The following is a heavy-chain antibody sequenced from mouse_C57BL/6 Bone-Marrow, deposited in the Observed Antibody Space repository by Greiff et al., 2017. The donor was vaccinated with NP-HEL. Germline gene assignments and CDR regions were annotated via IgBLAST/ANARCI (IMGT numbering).Heavy chain of an antibody. Sequence: VQLQQPGAELVRPGSSVKLSCKASGYTFTSYWMDWVKQRPGQGLEWIGNIYPSDSETHYNQKFKDKATLTVDKSSSTAYMQLSSLTSEDSAVYYCARKWIYYDYDGGYYYAMDYWGQGTSVTVSS. V-gene: IGHV1-61*01. CDR1: GYTFTSYW. J-gene: IGHJ4*01. CDR3: ARKWIYYDYDGGYYYAMDY. CDR2: IYPSDSET. D-gene: IGHD2-4*01.